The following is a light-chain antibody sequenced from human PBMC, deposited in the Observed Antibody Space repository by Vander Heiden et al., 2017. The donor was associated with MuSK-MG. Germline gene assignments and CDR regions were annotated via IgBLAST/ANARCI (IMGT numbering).Light chain of an antibody. CDR1: QSVLYSSNNKNY. Sequence: DIVMTQSPDSLAVPLGERATINCKSSQSVLYSSNNKNYLAWYQQKPGQPPKLLIYWASTRESGVPDRFSGSGSGTDFTLTISSLQAEDVAVYYCQQYYSTHTFGQGTKVEIK. CDR2: WAS. V-gene: IGKV4-1*01. CDR3: QQYYSTHT. J-gene: IGKJ1*01.